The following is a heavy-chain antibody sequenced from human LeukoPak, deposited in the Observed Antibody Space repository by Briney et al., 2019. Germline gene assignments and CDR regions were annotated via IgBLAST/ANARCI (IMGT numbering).Heavy chain of an antibody. V-gene: IGHV3-15*07. D-gene: IGHD1-1*01. CDR1: DFTLSNAW. CDR2: IKSNSDGGTT. Sequence: GGSLRLSCAASDFTLSNAWMNWVRQAPGKGLEWVGRIKSNSDGGTTNYAAPVKGRFAISRDDSKNTLYLRMNSLRVEDTAIYYCSKDLTTRSIGYFDYWGQGTLVTVSS. J-gene: IGHJ4*02. CDR3: SKDLTTRSIGYFDY.